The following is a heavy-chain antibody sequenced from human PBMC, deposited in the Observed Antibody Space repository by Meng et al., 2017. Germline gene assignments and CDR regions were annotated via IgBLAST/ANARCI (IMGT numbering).Heavy chain of an antibody. CDR2: INHSGST. J-gene: IGHJ3*02. Sequence: SETLSLTCAVHGGSLSGYYWSWIRQLPGKGLEWIGEINHSGSTNYNQSLKSRVTKSVDTSKNRFSLKRSSVTAADTAVYYCARGFSHYGSGSYWARDAFDIWGQGTMVTVSS. CDR3: ARGFSHYGSGSYWARDAFDI. CDR1: GGSLSGYY. V-gene: IGHV4-34*01. D-gene: IGHD3-10*01.